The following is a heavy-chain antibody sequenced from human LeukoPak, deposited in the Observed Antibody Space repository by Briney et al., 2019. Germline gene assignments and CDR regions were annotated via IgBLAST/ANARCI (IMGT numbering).Heavy chain of an antibody. V-gene: IGHV4-39*07. CDR2: IYYSGST. CDR3: VRSDDFWSGYYGY. J-gene: IGHJ4*02. CDR1: GGSISSSSYY. Sequence: SETLSLTCTVSGGSISSSSYYWGWIRQPPGKGLEWIGSIYYSGSTYYNPSLKSRVTISVDTSKNQFSLKLSSVTAADTAVYYCVRSDDFWSGYYGYWGQGTLVTVSS. D-gene: IGHD3-3*01.